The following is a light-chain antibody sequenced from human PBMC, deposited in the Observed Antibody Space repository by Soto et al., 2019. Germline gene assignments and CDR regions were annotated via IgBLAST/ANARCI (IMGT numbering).Light chain of an antibody. J-gene: IGKJ5*01. CDR1: QSVSSRY. V-gene: IGKV3-20*01. CDR3: QQYGGSPPIT. CDR2: GAS. Sequence: EIVLTQSPGTLSLSPGERATLSCRVSQSVSSRYLTWYQQKPGQAPRLLIYGASSRATGIPDRFSGSGSGTDFTLTISRLEPEDFAVYSCQQYGGSPPITFGQGTRLEIK.